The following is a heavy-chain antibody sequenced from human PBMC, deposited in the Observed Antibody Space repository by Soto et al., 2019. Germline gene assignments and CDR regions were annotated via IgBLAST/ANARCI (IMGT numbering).Heavy chain of an antibody. V-gene: IGHV4-31*03. CDR1: GGSISSGGYY. CDR2: IYYSGST. CDR3: ARSSTSANYFDY. Sequence: SETLSLTCTVSGGSISSGGYYWSWIRQHPGKGLEWIGYIYYSGSTYYNPSLKSRVTISVYTSKNQFSLKLSSVTAADTAVYYCARSSTSANYFDYWGQGTLVTV. D-gene: IGHD2-2*01. J-gene: IGHJ4*02.